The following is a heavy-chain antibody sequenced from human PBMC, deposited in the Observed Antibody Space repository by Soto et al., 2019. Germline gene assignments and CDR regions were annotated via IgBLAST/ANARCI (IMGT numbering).Heavy chain of an antibody. D-gene: IGHD2-2*01. CDR3: ATSENPAAIDPRLLGIYYYGMDV. CDR1: GGTFSSYA. CDR2: IIPIFGTA. Sequence: SVKVSCKASGGTFSSYAISWVRQAPGQGLEWMGGIIPIFGTANYAQKFQGRVTITADESTSTAYMELSSLRSEDTAVYYCATSENPAAIDPRLLGIYYYGMDVWGQGTTVTVSS. J-gene: IGHJ6*02. V-gene: IGHV1-69*13.